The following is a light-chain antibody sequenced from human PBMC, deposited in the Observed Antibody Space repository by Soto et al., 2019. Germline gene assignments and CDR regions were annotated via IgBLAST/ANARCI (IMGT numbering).Light chain of an antibody. CDR2: DDI. J-gene: IGLJ2*01. V-gene: IGLV3-21*02. CDR1: NIGRKG. CDR3: QVWDSTNNHRV. Sequence: SYELTQAPSVSVAPGQTAEITCGGNNIGRKGVHWYQQKPGQAPVLVVYDDIDRPSGIPERFSGSNSGNTATLTINTVVAGDEADYYCQVWDSTNNHRVFGGGTKLTVL.